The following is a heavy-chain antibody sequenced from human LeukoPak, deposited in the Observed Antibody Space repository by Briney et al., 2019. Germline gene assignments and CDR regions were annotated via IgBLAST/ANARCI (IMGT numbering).Heavy chain of an antibody. CDR3: ARGRFLEYHKDWFDP. Sequence: SETLSLTCTVSGGSISSDSYYWAWIRQPPGKGLEWIASIYYSGSTYYNPSLKSRVTISVDTSRNQFSLKLSSVTAADTAVYYCARGRFLEYHKDWFDPWGQGTLVTVSS. J-gene: IGHJ5*02. CDR1: GGSISSDSYY. CDR2: IYYSGST. D-gene: IGHD3-3*01. V-gene: IGHV4-39*01.